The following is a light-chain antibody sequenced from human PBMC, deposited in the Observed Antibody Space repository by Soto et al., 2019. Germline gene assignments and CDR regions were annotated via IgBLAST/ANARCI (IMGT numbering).Light chain of an antibody. CDR2: DVN. CDR1: SSDVGGYNS. Sequence: QSVLTQPASVSGAPGQSIPIFCTGTSSDVGGYNSVSWYQQYPGKAPKLMIHDVNSRPSGVSYRFSGSKSGNAASLTISGLQAQDEADYYCSSYTSSSSYVFGSGTKVTVL. V-gene: IGLV2-14*01. J-gene: IGLJ1*01. CDR3: SSYTSSSSYV.